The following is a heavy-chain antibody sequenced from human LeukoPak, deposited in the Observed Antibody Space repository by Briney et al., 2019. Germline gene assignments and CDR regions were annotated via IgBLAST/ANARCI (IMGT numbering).Heavy chain of an antibody. V-gene: IGHV4-39*07. Sequence: SETLSLTCTVSGGSISSSSYYWGWIRQPPGKGLEWIGSINHSGTTYYNPSLKSRVTISLDTSKNQFSLNLSSVTAADTAVYYCARDLEETSYGEFDYWGQGSLVTVSS. CDR2: INHSGTT. CDR1: GGSISSSSYY. CDR3: ARDLEETSYGEFDY. J-gene: IGHJ4*02. D-gene: IGHD4-17*01.